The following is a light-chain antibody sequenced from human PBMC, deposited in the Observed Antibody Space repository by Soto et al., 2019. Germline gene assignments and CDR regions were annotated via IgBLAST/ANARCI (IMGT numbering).Light chain of an antibody. Sequence: QSVLTQPASVSGSPGQSITISCTGTSSDVGGYNYVSWYQQHPGKAPKLMIYDVSNRPSGVSNRFSGSKSGNTASLTISGLQAEDEADYYCSSYTSGSTGVFGGGTQLTVL. CDR3: SSYTSGSTGV. V-gene: IGLV2-14*03. CDR1: SSDVGGYNY. J-gene: IGLJ3*02. CDR2: DVS.